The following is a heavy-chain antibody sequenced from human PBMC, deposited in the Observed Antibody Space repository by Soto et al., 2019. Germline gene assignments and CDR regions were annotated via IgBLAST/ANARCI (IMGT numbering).Heavy chain of an antibody. CDR2: ISVSGDKT. J-gene: IGHJ4*02. Sequence: EVHLLESGGDLVQPGGSLRLSCAASGFSFTAYIMSWFRQAPGQGLEWVSAISVSGDKTYYADSGKGRFTISRDDAKNTLYLQLNSLRVDDTAIYYCAKGGWLDDCGQGTLVTVSS. CDR3: AKGGWLDD. D-gene: IGHD5-12*01. V-gene: IGHV3-23*01. CDR1: GFSFTAYI.